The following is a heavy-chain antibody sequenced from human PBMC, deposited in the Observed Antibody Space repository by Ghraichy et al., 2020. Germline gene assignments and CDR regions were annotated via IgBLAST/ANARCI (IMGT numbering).Heavy chain of an antibody. CDR3: AKTCSSTSCYGAFDI. CDR1: GFTFSSYA. D-gene: IGHD2-2*01. Sequence: GSLRLSCAASGFTFSSYAMSWVRQAPGKGLEWVSAISGSGGSTYYADSVKGRFTISRDNSKNTLYLQTNSLRAEDTAVYYCAKTCSSTSCYGAFDIWGQGRMVTVSS. CDR2: ISGSGGST. V-gene: IGHV3-23*01. J-gene: IGHJ3*02.